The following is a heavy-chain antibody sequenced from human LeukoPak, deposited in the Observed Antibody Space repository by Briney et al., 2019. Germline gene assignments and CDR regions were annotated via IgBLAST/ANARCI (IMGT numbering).Heavy chain of an antibody. Sequence: GGSLRLSCAASGFTFSTCAMNWVRQAPGRGLEWVSGISGNGASTYYADSVKGRFTISRDNSKNTLYLQMNTLRAEDTAVYYWAKYLCTDFWSGYYGYFDYWGQGTLVTVSS. CDR2: ISGNGAST. J-gene: IGHJ4*02. CDR1: GFTFSTCA. CDR3: AKYLCTDFWSGYYGYFDY. V-gene: IGHV3-23*01. D-gene: IGHD3-3*01.